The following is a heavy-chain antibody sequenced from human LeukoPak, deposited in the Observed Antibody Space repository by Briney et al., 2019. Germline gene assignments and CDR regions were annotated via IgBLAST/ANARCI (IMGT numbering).Heavy chain of an antibody. D-gene: IGHD3-16*02. CDR2: INRSGST. V-gene: IGHV4-34*01. CDR1: GGSFSGYY. J-gene: IGHJ4*02. Sequence: SETLSLTCAVYGGSFSGYYWSWIRQPPGKGLEWIGEINRSGSTNYDPSLKSRVTISVDTSKNQFSLKLSSVTAADTAVYYCARARRYDYVWGSYQLDYWGQGTLVTVSS. CDR3: ARARRYDYVWGSYQLDY.